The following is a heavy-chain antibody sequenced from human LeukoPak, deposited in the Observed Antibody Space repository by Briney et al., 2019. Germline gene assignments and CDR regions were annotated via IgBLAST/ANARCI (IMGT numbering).Heavy chain of an antibody. CDR1: GFTFSSYA. CDR3: ARSHTNPYGDYSKKNYYYYGMDV. V-gene: IGHV3-30-3*01. CDR2: ISYDGSNK. Sequence: PGGSLRLSCAASGFTFSSYAMHWVRQAPGKGLEGVAVISYDGSNKYYADSVKGRFTISRDNSKNTLYLQMNSLRAEDTAVYYCARSHTNPYGDYSKKNYYYYGMDVWGQGTTVTVSS. D-gene: IGHD4-17*01. J-gene: IGHJ6*02.